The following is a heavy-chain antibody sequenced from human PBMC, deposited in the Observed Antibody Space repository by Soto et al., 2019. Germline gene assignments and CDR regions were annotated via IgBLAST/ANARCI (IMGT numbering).Heavy chain of an antibody. Sequence: HPGGSLRLSCAASGFTFSSYGMHWVRQAPGKGLEWVAVIWYDGSNKYYTDSVKGRFTIARDNSKNILYLQMNSLTIEDTAVFYCARSTSSTLNYYYGMDVWGQGTTVTVSS. CDR1: GFTFSSYG. J-gene: IGHJ6*02. CDR3: ARSTSSTLNYYYGMDV. V-gene: IGHV3-33*01. D-gene: IGHD6-6*01. CDR2: IWYDGSNK.